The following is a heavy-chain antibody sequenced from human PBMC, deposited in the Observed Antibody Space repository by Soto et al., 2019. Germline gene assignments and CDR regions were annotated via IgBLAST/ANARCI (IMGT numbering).Heavy chain of an antibody. V-gene: IGHV4-59*01. CDR3: ARGWYYDSSGYYYYYDGMDV. J-gene: IGHJ6*02. D-gene: IGHD3-22*01. CDR2: IYYSGST. CDR1: GGSISSYY. Sequence: SETLSLTCTVSGGSISSYYWSWIRQPPGKGLEWIGYIYYSGSTNYNPSLKSRVTISVDTSKNQFSLKLSSVTAADTAVYYCARGWYYDSSGYYYYYDGMDVWGQGTTVT.